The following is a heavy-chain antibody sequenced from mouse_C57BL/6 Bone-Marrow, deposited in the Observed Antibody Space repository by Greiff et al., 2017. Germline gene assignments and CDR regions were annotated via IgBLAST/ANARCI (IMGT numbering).Heavy chain of an antibody. CDR1: GFTFSDYY. V-gene: IGHV5-12*01. J-gene: IGHJ3*01. CDR3: ARHYDYDGFAY. CDR2: ISNGGGST. Sequence: EVHLVESGGGLVQPGGSLKLSCAASGFTFSDYYMYWVRQTPEKRLEWVAYISNGGGSTYYPDTVKGRFTISRDNAKNTLYLQMSRLKSEDTAMYYCARHYDYDGFAYWGQGTLVTVSA. D-gene: IGHD2-4*01.